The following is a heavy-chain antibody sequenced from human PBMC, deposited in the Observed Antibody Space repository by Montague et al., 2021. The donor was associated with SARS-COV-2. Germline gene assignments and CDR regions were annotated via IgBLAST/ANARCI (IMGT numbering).Heavy chain of an antibody. D-gene: IGHD2-15*01. CDR1: GGSISSSTYY. J-gene: IGHJ4*02. CDR2: IYYSGTT. V-gene: IGHV4-39*01. Sequence: SETLSLTCTVSGGSISSSTYYWGWIRQPPGKGPEWIGSIYYSGTTYYNPSLKSRVTISVDTSKNQFSLKLSSVTAADTAVYYCARQGGYCSGGSCYGPFDYWGQGTLVTISS. CDR3: ARQGGYCSGGSCYGPFDY.